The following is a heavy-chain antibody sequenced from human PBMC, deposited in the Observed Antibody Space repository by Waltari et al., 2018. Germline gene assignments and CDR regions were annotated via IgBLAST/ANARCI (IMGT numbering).Heavy chain of an antibody. CDR3: ARDVLGYYGMDV. Sequence: EVQLVESGGGLVKPGGSLRLSCADSGFTFTGLSITWFRQAPGKGLEWVSSISSSSNNIYYADSVKGRFTISRDNAKYSLYLQMNSLRVEDTAVYHCARDVLGYYGMDVWGQGTTVTVSS. CDR1: GFTFTGLS. CDR2: ISSSSNNI. V-gene: IGHV3-21*01. J-gene: IGHJ6*02. D-gene: IGHD2-8*01.